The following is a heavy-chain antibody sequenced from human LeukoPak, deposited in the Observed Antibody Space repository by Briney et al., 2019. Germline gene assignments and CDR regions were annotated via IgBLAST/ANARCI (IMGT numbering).Heavy chain of an antibody. J-gene: IGHJ6*03. D-gene: IGHD2-2*01. CDR1: GFTFSNAW. Sequence: GGSLRLSCAASGFTFSNAWMSWVRQAPGKGLEWVGRIKSKTDGGTTDYAAPVKGRFTISRDDSKNTLYLQMNSLRAEDTAVYYCARYQDYYYMDVWGKGTTVTVSS. CDR2: IKSKTDGGTT. V-gene: IGHV3-15*01. CDR3: ARYQDYYYMDV.